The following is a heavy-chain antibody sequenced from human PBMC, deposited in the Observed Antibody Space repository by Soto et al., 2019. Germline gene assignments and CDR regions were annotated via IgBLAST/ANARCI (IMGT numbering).Heavy chain of an antibody. CDR2: ISYDGSNK. J-gene: IGHJ4*02. CDR3: ARSAVFDY. CDR1: GFTFSDYS. V-gene: IGHV3-30-3*01. Sequence: QVQLVESGGGVVQPGRSLRLSCTASGFTFSDYSIHWVRQGPGKGLEWVAVISYDGSNKHYADSVKGRFTISRDNSKSTLYLQMSSLRAEDTAVYYCARSAVFDYWGQGTLVTVSS.